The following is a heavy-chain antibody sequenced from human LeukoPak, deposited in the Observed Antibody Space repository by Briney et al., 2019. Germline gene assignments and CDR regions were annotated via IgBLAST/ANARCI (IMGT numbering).Heavy chain of an antibody. CDR3: ASSYCTKGVCAYYYYYMGV. J-gene: IGHJ6*03. CDR1: GYTFTCYY. V-gene: IGHV1-2*02. Sequence: GASVKVSCKASGYTFTCYYMHWVRQAPGQWLEWMGWINPNSGGTNYAQKFQGRVTMTRDTSISTAYMELSRLRSDDTAVYYCASSYCTKGVCAYYYYYMGVGGKGTTVTVSS. D-gene: IGHD2-8*01. CDR2: INPNSGGT.